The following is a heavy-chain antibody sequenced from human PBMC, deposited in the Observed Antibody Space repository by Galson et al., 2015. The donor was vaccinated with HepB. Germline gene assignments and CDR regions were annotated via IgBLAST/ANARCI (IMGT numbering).Heavy chain of an antibody. CDR3: ARVGGQPLAA. CDR2: IYNIGST. V-gene: IGHV3-53*01. J-gene: IGHJ5*02. Sequence: SLRLSCAASGFSVSNKYMSWVRQAPGKGLEWVSVIYNIGSTYYADSVKGRFTISRDNSKNTVYLQMNSLRVEDTAIYYCARVGGQPLAAWGQGPLVTVSS. CDR1: GFSVSNKY. D-gene: IGHD6-13*01.